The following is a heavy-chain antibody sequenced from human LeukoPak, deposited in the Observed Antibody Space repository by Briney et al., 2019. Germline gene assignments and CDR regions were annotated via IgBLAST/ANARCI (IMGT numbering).Heavy chain of an antibody. CDR3: ARGYSGGDY. D-gene: IGHD3-16*01. V-gene: IGHV3-21*01. CDR2: ISSSSSSI. Sequence: GGSLRLSCAASGFTFSSYFMNWVRQAPGKGLEWVSSISSSSSSIYYADSVRGRFTISRDNAKNSLFPQMNSLRAEDTAVYYCARGYSGGDYWGQGTLVTVSS. CDR1: GFTFSSYF. J-gene: IGHJ4*02.